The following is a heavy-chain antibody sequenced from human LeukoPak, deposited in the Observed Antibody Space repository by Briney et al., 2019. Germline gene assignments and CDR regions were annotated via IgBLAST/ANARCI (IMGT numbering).Heavy chain of an antibody. Sequence: GASVKVSCKVSGYTLTELSMHWVRQAPGKGLEWMGGFDPEDGETIYAQKFQGRVTMTEDTSTDTAYMELNSLRSEDTAVYYCATVVVVPLGYAWFDPWGQGTLVTVSS. CDR2: FDPEDGET. CDR1: GYTLTELS. V-gene: IGHV1-24*01. J-gene: IGHJ5*02. CDR3: ATVVVVPLGYAWFDP. D-gene: IGHD2-15*01.